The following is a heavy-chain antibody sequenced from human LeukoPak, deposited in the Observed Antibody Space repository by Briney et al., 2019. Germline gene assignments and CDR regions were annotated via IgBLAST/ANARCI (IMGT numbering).Heavy chain of an antibody. D-gene: IGHD3-10*01. V-gene: IGHV3-11*04. Sequence: PGGSLRLSCAASGFTFSDYYMSWIRQAPGKALEWVSYVSSGSSTIYYADSVKGRFTVSRDNGKRSLYLHMNSLRAEDTAMYYCARDQYYYGSENAFDIWGQGTMVTVSS. CDR2: VSSGSSTI. CDR3: ARDQYYYGSENAFDI. CDR1: GFTFSDYY. J-gene: IGHJ3*02.